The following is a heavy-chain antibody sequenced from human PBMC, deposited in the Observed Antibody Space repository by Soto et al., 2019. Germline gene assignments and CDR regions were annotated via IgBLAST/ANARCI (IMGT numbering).Heavy chain of an antibody. Sequence: NPSETLSLTCTVSGGSISSSYWSWIRQPAGKGLEWIGRIYASGSTNYNPSLKSRVTMSVDTSKNQFSLKVSSVTAADTAVYYCARDLVGYSSDWFNWFDPWGQGTLVTVSS. J-gene: IGHJ5*02. CDR1: GGSISSSY. D-gene: IGHD6-19*01. V-gene: IGHV4-4*07. CDR3: ARDLVGYSSDWFNWFDP. CDR2: IYASGST.